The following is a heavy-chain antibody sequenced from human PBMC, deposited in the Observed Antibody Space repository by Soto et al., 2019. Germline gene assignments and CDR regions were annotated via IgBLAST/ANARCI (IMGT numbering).Heavy chain of an antibody. CDR2: IDPSDSQT. D-gene: IGHD3-22*01. Sequence: XDSLTISGKGSGYSFAGYWITSVRQKPGKGLEWMGRIDPSDSQTYYSPSFRGHVTISVTKSITTVFLQWSSLRASDTAMYYCARQIYDSDTGPNFQYYFDSWGQGTPVTVSS. CDR3: ARQIYDSDTGPNFQYYFDS. CDR1: GYSFAGYW. V-gene: IGHV5-10-1*01. J-gene: IGHJ4*02.